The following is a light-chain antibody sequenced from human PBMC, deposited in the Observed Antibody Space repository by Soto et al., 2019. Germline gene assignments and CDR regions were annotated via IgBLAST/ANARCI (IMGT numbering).Light chain of an antibody. J-gene: IGKJ5*01. Sequence: IQMTQSPSSLSASVGDRVTITCRASQNISKYLNWYQQKLGKAPKLLIYAASSLQSGVPSRFSGSGSGTDFTLSIRSLQPEEFAVYYCQHYTKWPPITLGQGKRLELK. V-gene: IGKV1-39*01. CDR3: QHYTKWPPIT. CDR1: QNISKY. CDR2: AAS.